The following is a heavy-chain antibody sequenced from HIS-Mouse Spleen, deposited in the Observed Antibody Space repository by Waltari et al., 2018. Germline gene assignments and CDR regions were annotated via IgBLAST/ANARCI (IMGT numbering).Heavy chain of an antibody. D-gene: IGHD6-19*01. Sequence: QVTLRESGPALVKPTQTLTLTCTFSGFSLSTSGMCVSWIRQPPGKALEWLARIDWDDDKYYSTSRKTRLTISNDTSKNQVVLTMTNMDPVDTATYYCARIAEGYSSGWYAFDYWGQGTLVTVSS. CDR2: IDWDDDK. V-gene: IGHV2-70*15. J-gene: IGHJ4*02. CDR3: ARIAEGYSSGWYAFDY. CDR1: GFSLSTSGMC.